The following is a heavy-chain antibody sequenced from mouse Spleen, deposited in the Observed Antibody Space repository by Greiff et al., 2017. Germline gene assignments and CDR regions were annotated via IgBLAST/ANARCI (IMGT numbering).Heavy chain of an antibody. D-gene: IGHD1-1*01. CDR3: GRSGTTVD. CDR1: GYAFSSYS. CDR2: INPGDGYT. V-gene: IGHV1-80*01. Sequence: QVQLQQSGAELVKPGASVKISCKASGYAFSSYSMNWVKQRPGKGLEWIGHINPGDGYTNYNGKFKGKATLTADKSSSTAYMQLSSLTSEDSAVYFWGRSGTTVDWGQGTTLTGSS. J-gene: IGHJ2*01.